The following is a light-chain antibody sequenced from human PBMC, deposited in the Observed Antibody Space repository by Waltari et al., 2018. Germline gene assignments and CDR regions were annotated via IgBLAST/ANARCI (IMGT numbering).Light chain of an antibody. CDR1: SSNIGSNT. CDR3: AGWEDSLKGVI. V-gene: IGLV1-44*01. J-gene: IGLJ2*01. CDR2: SNN. Sequence: QSVLTQPPSVSGTPGQRVTISCSGSSSNIGSNTVDWYQQLPGTAPKLLMYSNNLRPSGVPERFAGSKSGTSASLAIFGIQSEDEGDYFCAGWEDSLKGVIFGGGTKVTVL.